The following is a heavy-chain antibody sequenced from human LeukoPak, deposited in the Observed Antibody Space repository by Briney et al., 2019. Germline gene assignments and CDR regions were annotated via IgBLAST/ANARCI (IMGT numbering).Heavy chain of an antibody. D-gene: IGHD6-13*01. CDR3: ARGLQQQLGWFDP. V-gene: IGHV3-53*04. CDR1: GFTVSNNY. J-gene: IGHJ5*02. Sequence: GGCLRLSCAASGFTVSNNYMSWVRQAPGKGLEWVSIIYSGGSTYYADSVKGRFTISRNNSKNTLYLQMDSLRTDDTAFYYCARGLQQQLGWFDPWGQGTLVTVSS. CDR2: IYSGGST.